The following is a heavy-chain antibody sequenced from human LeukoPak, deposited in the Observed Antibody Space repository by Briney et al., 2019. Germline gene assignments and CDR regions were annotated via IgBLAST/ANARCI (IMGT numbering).Heavy chain of an antibody. CDR3: SKPSNSYYYDTSGYYFDS. CDR1: GFTFDDYA. V-gene: IGHV3-9*03. D-gene: IGHD3-22*01. CDR2: INWNSGST. J-gene: IGHJ4*02. Sequence: GGSVRLSCVGSGFTFDDYAMHWVRHAPGKGLEWVSGINWNSGSTGYADSVKGRFTISRDNAKNSLYLQVNSLKTEDMALYYCSKPSNSYYYDTSGYYFDSWGQGTLVTVSS.